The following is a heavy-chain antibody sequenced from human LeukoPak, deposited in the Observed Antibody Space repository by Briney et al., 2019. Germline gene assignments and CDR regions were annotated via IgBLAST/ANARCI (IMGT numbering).Heavy chain of an antibody. Sequence: GGSLRLSCAASGFTVSSNYMSWVRQAPGKGLEWVGHIKQDGSGTYYIDSVKGRFTISRDNARSSLYLQMNSLRAEDTAVYYCARDAYKATDWGQGTLVTVSS. J-gene: IGHJ4*02. CDR1: GFTVSSNY. D-gene: IGHD5-24*01. V-gene: IGHV3-7*03. CDR2: IKQDGSGT. CDR3: ARDAYKATD.